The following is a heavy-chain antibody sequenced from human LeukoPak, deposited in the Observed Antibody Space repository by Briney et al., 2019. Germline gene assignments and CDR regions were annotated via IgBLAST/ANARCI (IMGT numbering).Heavy chain of an antibody. J-gene: IGHJ6*03. CDR2: INPSGGGT. CDR3: ARGPSITMVRGGQWYYYMDV. V-gene: IGHV1-46*01. D-gene: IGHD3-10*01. Sequence: GASVKVSCKASGYTFTGYYMHWIRQAPGQGLEWMGLINPSGGGTNYAQKFQGRVTMTRDTSTSTVYMELSSLRSEDTAVYYCARGPSITMVRGGQWYYYMDVWGKGTTVTISS. CDR1: GYTFTGYY.